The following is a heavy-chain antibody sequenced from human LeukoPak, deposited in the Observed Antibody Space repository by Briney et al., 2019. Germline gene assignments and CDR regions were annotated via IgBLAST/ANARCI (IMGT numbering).Heavy chain of an antibody. CDR2: ISSSGSTI. CDR3: ARELTTVISYYFDY. V-gene: IGHV3-48*03. CDR1: GFTFSSYA. Sequence: GGSLRLSCAASGFTFSSYAMNWVRQAPGKGLEWVSYISSSGSTIYYADSVKGRFTISRDNAKNSLYLQMNSLRAEDTAVYYCARELTTVISYYFDYWGQGTLVTVSS. J-gene: IGHJ4*02. D-gene: IGHD4-17*01.